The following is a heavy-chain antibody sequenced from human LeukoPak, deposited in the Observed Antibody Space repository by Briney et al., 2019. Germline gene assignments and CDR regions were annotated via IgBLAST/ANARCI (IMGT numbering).Heavy chain of an antibody. CDR2: VSGSGGST. V-gene: IGHV3-23*01. J-gene: IGHJ4*02. D-gene: IGHD6-19*01. Sequence: GGSLRLSCAASGFTVSSNYMSWVRQAPGKGLEWVSAVSGSGGSTYYADSVKGRFTISRDNSKNTLYLQMNSLRAEDTAVYYCAKVDSGWFDYWGQGTLVTVSS. CDR3: AKVDSGWFDY. CDR1: GFTVSSNY.